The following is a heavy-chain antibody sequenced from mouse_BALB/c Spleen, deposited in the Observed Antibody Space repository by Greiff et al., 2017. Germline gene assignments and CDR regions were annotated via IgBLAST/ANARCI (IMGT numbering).Heavy chain of an antibody. J-gene: IGHJ2*01. CDR2: ISYSGST. V-gene: IGHV3-8*02. CDR3: ARWYYGSSYYFDY. CDR1: GDSITSGY. Sequence: EVQLQQSGPSLVKPSQTLSLTCSVTGDSITSGYWNWIRKFPGNKLEYMGYISYSGSTYYNPSLKSRISITRDTSKNQYYLQLNSVTTEDTATYYCARWYYGSSYYFDYWGQGTTLTVSS. D-gene: IGHD1-1*01.